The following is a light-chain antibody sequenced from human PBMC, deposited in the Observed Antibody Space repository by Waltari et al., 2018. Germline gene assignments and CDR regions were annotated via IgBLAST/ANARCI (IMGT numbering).Light chain of an antibody. CDR3: QQTYSTPPFT. J-gene: IGKJ3*01. CDR1: QSITNY. Sequence: DIQMTQSPSSLSASVGDRVNITCRASQSITNYLNWYQQKPGKAPNLLIYGASSLQSGVPSRFSDSGSGTDFTLTISSLQPEDFATYYCQQTYSTPPFTFGPGTKVDI. V-gene: IGKV1-39*01. CDR2: GAS.